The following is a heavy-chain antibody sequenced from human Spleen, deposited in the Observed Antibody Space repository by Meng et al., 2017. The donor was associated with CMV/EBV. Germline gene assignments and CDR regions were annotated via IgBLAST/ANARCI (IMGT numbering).Heavy chain of an antibody. CDR1: GYTFTSYD. CDR2: MNPNSGNT. CDR3: ARAIRGGDFDF. J-gene: IGHJ4*02. D-gene: IGHD2-21*01. V-gene: IGHV1-8*02. Sequence: ASVKVSCKASGYTFTSYDINWVRQATGQGLEWMGWMNPNSGNTGYAEKFKGSVSMTRNTSTNTAYMELSSLRSEDTAVYYCARAIRGGDFDFWGQGTLVTVSS.